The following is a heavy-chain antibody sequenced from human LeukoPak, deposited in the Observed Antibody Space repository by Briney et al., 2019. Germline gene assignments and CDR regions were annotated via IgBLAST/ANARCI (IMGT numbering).Heavy chain of an antibody. CDR1: GFTFDDYA. J-gene: IGHJ4*02. V-gene: IGHV3-9*01. CDR2: ISWNSGSI. CDR3: ARELGREGQYDPLAPYGSGSYNNY. D-gene: IGHD3-10*01. Sequence: GGSLRLSCAASGFTFDDYAMHWVRQAPGKGLEWVSGISWNSGSIGYADSVKGRFTISRDNAKNSLYLQMNSLRAEDTAVYYCARELGREGQYDPLAPYGSGSYNNYWGQGTLVTVSS.